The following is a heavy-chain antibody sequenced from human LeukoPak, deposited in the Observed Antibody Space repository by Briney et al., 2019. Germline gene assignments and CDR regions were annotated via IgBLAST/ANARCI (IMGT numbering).Heavy chain of an antibody. V-gene: IGHV3-30-3*01. J-gene: IGHJ6*02. CDR3: ARGLLIQLANYGMDV. CDR2: ISYDGVSI. Sequence: PGGSLRLSCAASGFTLSSYTIHWVRQAPGKGLEWVADISYDGVSIYYADSVKGRFTISRDSSKNTLYLQMNSLRAEDTAVYYCARGLLIQLANYGMDVWGQGTTVTVSS. CDR1: GFTLSSYT. D-gene: IGHD5-18*01.